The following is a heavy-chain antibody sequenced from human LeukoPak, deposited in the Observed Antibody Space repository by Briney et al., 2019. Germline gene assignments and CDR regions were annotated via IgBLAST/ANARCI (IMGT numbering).Heavy chain of an antibody. V-gene: IGHV3-74*01. CDR2: IKSDGTST. J-gene: IGHJ4*02. CDR3: AIIQLGG. CDR1: GFTVSTYW. D-gene: IGHD7-27*01. Sequence: QAGGSLRLSCAVPGFTVSTYWMDWVRQARGKGLVWVSRIKSDGTSTSYADSVKGRFTISRENAKNMLYLQMNSLRPEDTALYSCAIIQLGGWGQGTLVTVSS.